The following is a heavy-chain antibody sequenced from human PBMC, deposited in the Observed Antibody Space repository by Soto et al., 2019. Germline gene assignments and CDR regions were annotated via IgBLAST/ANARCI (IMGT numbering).Heavy chain of an antibody. D-gene: IGHD6-13*01. CDR3: RSSSRYSTDV. CDR1: GGSITSSFY. Sequence: QLQLQESGPGLVKPSETLSLSCTVSGGSITSSFYWGWIRQPPGKGLEWIGSIYGTGNTYYNPSLKRRITRSSDTSKNQSSLNLISVPAADTAVYYCRSSSRYSTDVWGQGATVTVSS. J-gene: IGHJ6*02. V-gene: IGHV4-39*01. CDR2: IYGTGNT.